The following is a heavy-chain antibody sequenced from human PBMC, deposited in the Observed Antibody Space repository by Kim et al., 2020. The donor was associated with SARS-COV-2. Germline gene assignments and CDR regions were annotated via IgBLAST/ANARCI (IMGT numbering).Heavy chain of an antibody. CDR2: ISSSGSTI. Sequence: GGSLRLSCAAFGFTFSGYSMNWVRQAPGKGLEWVSYISSSGSTIYYADSVKGRFTISRDNAKNSLYLQMNNLRDEDTAIYYCARRGYGSGSYGYWGQGTLVTVSS. J-gene: IGHJ4*02. V-gene: IGHV3-48*02. D-gene: IGHD3-10*01. CDR3: ARRGYGSGSYGY. CDR1: GFTFSGYS.